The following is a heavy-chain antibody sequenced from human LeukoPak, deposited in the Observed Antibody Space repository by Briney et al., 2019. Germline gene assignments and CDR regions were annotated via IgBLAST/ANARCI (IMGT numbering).Heavy chain of an antibody. D-gene: IGHD6-19*01. V-gene: IGHV1-8*03. CDR3: ARALGAVAGPEDAFDI. CDR1: GYTFTRYN. CDR2: MNPNSANT. Sequence: GASVKVSCKASGYTFTRYNINWVRQATGQGLEYTGWMNPNSANTGYAQKFQGRVTITRNTSISTAYMELSSLTSEDTAVDFCARALGAVAGPEDAFDIWGQGTMVTVSS. J-gene: IGHJ3*02.